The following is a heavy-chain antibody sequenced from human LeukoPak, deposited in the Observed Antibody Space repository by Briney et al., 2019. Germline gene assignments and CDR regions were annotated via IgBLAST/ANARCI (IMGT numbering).Heavy chain of an antibody. Sequence: SETLSLTCTVSGGSISSGSYYWSWIRQPAGKGLEWIGRIYTSGSTNYNPSLKSRVTISVDTSKNQFSLKLSSVTAADTAVYYCARQDTGFVRGAGTRYYYYYMDVWGKGTTVTISS. CDR1: GGSISSGSYY. CDR3: ARQDTGFVRGAGTRYYYYYMDV. D-gene: IGHD3-10*01. J-gene: IGHJ6*03. CDR2: IYTSGST. V-gene: IGHV4-61*02.